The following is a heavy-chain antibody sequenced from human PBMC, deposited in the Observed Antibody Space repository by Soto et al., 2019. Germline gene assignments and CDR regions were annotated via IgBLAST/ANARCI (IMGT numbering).Heavy chain of an antibody. CDR3: ATVFAV. D-gene: IGHD2-8*01. V-gene: IGHV3-74*01. Sequence: DVQLVESGGGLVQPGGSLRVSCAASGFTFRSHRIHWVRQAPGKGLEWVSRIDTDGGGTSYADSVKGRFTISTDNAENTVYLQMHGLRVEDTAVYYCATVFAVWGQGTLVTVSS. J-gene: IGHJ4*02. CDR1: GFTFRSHR. CDR2: IDTDGGGT.